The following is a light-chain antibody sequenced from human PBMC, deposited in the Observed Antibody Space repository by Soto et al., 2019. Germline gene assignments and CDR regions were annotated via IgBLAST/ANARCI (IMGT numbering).Light chain of an antibody. CDR3: QQYGSSLLT. J-gene: IGKJ4*01. CDR2: GAS. Sequence: EIGLTQSPGTLSLSPGERATLSFRASQSVSSSYLAWYQQKPGQAPRLLIYGASSRATGIPDRFSGSGSGTDFTLTISRLEPEDFGVYYCQQYGSSLLTFGGGTKVDIK. CDR1: QSVSSSY. V-gene: IGKV3-20*01.